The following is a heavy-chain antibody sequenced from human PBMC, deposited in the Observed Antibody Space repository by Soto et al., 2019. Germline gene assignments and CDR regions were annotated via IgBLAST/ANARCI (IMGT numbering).Heavy chain of an antibody. CDR2: TFPADSDT. D-gene: IGHD4-17*01. CDR3: ATPYGGFDY. J-gene: IGHJ4*02. V-gene: IGHV5-51*01. Sequence: PGESLKISCAGSGYSFATFWIGWVRQMPGKGLEWMGITFPADSDTRYIPSFQGQVTISVDKSISTAYLQWSSLKASDTAMYYCATPYGGFDYWGQGTLVTVSS. CDR1: GYSFATFW.